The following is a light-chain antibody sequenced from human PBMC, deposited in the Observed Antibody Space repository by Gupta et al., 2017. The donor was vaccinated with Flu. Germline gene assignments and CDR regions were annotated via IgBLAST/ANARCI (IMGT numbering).Light chain of an antibody. CDR2: GEN. CDR3: NSRDINGDHVV. CDR1: GLRNYY. Sequence: SSELTQDPAVSVALGQTVTITCQGDGLRNYYASWHQQKPGQAPLLVMYGENNRPSGIPDRFSGSSSGDTASLTITGAQAGDEADYYCNSRDINGDHVVFGGGTKVTVL. V-gene: IGLV3-19*01. J-gene: IGLJ3*02.